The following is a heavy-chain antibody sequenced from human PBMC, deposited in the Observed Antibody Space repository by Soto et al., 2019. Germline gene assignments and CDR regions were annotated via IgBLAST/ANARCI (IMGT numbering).Heavy chain of an antibody. Sequence: GGSLRLSCAASGFTFSSYGMHWVRQAPGRGVEWVAVISYDGSNKYYADSVKGRFTISRDNSKNTLYLQMNSLRAEDTAVYYCATGPLKIGDYANDYWGQGTLVTVSS. CDR2: ISYDGSNK. J-gene: IGHJ4*02. V-gene: IGHV3-30*03. CDR3: ATGPLKIGDYANDY. D-gene: IGHD4-17*01. CDR1: GFTFSSYG.